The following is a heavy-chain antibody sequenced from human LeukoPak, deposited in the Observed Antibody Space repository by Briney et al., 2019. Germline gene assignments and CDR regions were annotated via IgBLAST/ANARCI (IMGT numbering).Heavy chain of an antibody. CDR1: GFTVSSNY. J-gene: IGHJ6*02. Sequence: GGSLRLSCAASGFTVSSNYMSWVRQAPGKGLERVSVIYSGGSTYYADSVKGRFTISRDNSKNTLYLQMNSLRAEDTAVYYCARDLAYYGMDVWGQGTTVTVSS. CDR3: ARDLAYYGMDV. D-gene: IGHD3-16*01. CDR2: IYSGGST. V-gene: IGHV3-53*01.